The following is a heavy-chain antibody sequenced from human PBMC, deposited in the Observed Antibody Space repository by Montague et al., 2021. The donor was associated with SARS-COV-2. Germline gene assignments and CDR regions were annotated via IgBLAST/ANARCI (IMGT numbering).Heavy chain of an antibody. D-gene: IGHD3-10*01. Sequence: SETLSLTCTVSGGSIISTSSYWGWIRQPPGGGLEWIGSISHRENTFYNPSLKSPVTISVDTSKNQFSLKMISVTAADTGIYYCVRVSWYYYGSGAFDHWGQGTLVTVSA. CDR2: ISHRENT. CDR3: VRVSWYYYGSGAFDH. CDR1: GGSIISTSSY. J-gene: IGHJ4*02. V-gene: IGHV4-39*07.